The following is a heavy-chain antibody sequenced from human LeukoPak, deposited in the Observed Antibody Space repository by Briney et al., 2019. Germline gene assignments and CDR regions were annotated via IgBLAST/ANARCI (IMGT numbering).Heavy chain of an antibody. CDR1: GFTFSSYA. D-gene: IGHD1-26*01. V-gene: IGHV3-23*01. CDR3: AKYGPQDSGSSHFDY. J-gene: IGHJ4*02. CDR2: IRDSGSST. Sequence: HPGGSLRLSCAASGFTFSSYAMSWVCQAPGKELEWVSAIRDSGSSTHYADSVKGRYTTSRDNSENTLFLQMNSLRAEDTAIYYCAKYGPQDSGSSHFDYWGQGALVTVSS.